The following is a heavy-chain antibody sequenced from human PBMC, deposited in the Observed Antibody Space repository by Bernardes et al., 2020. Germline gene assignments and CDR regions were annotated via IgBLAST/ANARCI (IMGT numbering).Heavy chain of an antibody. CDR2: MNPNSGNT. CDR1: GYTFTSYD. D-gene: IGHD6-19*01. J-gene: IGHJ4*02. V-gene: IGHV1-8*01. Sequence: ASVKVSCMASGYTFTSYDINWVRQATGQGLEWMGWMNPNSGNTGYAQKFQGRVTMTRNTSISTAYMELSSLRSEDTAVYYCARAAVAGNWVSYWGQGTLVTVSS. CDR3: ARAAVAGNWVSY.